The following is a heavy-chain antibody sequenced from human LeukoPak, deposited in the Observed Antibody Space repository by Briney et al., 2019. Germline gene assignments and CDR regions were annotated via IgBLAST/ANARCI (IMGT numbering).Heavy chain of an antibody. Sequence: GGSLRLSCAASGFTFSSYEMNWVRQAPGKGLEWVSYISSSGSSIYYADSVKGRFTISRDNAKNSLYLQMNSLRAEDTAVYYCARPPAPITADRYQFDYWGQGTLVTVSS. V-gene: IGHV3-48*03. CDR3: ARPPAPITADRYQFDY. J-gene: IGHJ4*02. D-gene: IGHD6-13*01. CDR2: ISSSGSSI. CDR1: GFTFSSYE.